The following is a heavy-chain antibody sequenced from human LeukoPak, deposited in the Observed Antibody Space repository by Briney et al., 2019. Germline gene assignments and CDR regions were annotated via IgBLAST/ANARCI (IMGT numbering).Heavy chain of an antibody. CDR1: GYTLTELS. Sequence: ASVKVSCKVSGYTLTELSMHWVRQAPGEGLEWKGGFDPEDGETIYAQKFQGRVTMTEDTSTDTAYMELSSLRSEDTAVYYCATALRRRAVALRHDYWGQGTLVTVSS. CDR2: FDPEDGET. V-gene: IGHV1-24*01. CDR3: ATALRRRAVALRHDY. J-gene: IGHJ4*02. D-gene: IGHD6-19*01.